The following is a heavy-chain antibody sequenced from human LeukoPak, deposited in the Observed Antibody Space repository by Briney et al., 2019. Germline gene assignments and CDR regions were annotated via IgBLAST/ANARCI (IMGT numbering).Heavy chain of an antibody. CDR1: GDSVSSYY. D-gene: IGHD3-9*01. CDR3: ARKRSFDL. V-gene: IGHV4-59*02. J-gene: IGHJ4*02. Sequence: PSETLSLTCTVSGDSVSSYYWSWIRQPPGKRLEWIGCIYYSESATYNPSLTSRVTISLDTSKNQFFLKLSSVTAADTAVYYCARKRSFDLWGQGTLVTVSS. CDR2: IYYSESA.